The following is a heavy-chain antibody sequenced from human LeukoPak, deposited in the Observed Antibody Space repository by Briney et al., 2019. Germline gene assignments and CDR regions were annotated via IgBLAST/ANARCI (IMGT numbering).Heavy chain of an antibody. CDR1: RFSFSTYD. D-gene: IGHD6-19*01. V-gene: IGHV3-13*01. CDR2: IGSGGDT. CDR3: ARAVAGTDEIDS. Sequence: GGSLRLSCAGSRFSFSTYDMLWVRQAPGKGLEWVSAIGSGGDTYYAGSVKGRFTISRESANNSFYLQMNSLNAGDTAVYFCARAVAGTDEIDSWGQGTLVTVSS. J-gene: IGHJ4*02.